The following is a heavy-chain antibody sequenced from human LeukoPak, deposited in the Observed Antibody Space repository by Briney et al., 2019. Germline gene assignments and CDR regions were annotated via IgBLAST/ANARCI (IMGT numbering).Heavy chain of an antibody. D-gene: IGHD6-19*01. CDR3: ARAPGIAVAGKYYFDY. CDR2: ISYDGSNK. CDR1: GFTFSSYA. Sequence: GRSLRLSCAASGFTFSSYAMHWVRQAPGKGLEWVAVISYDGSNKFYADSVKGRFTISRDNSKNTLFLQMNSLRAEDTAVYYCARAPGIAVAGKYYFDYWGQGTLVTVSS. J-gene: IGHJ4*02. V-gene: IGHV3-30-3*01.